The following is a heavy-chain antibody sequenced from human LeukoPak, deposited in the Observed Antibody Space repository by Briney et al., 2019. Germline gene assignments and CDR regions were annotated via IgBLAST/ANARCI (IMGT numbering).Heavy chain of an antibody. CDR3: ARQPTWAFANFAY. D-gene: IGHD1-26*01. CDR1: GFTLNSYP. CDR2: INDSGGST. V-gene: IGHV3-23*01. Sequence: GGSLRLSCAASGFTLNSYPMSWVRQPPGKGLEGVSVINDSGGSTYYADCVKGRFTISRENSKNTLYLQMSGLRVEDTAVYYCARQPTWAFANFAYWGQGTLVTVSS. J-gene: IGHJ4*02.